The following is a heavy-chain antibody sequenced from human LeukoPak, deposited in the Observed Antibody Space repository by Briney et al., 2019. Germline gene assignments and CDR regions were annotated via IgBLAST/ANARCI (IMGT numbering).Heavy chain of an antibody. Sequence: SETLSLTCTVSGGSISSHYWNWIRQPPGKGLEWIGYIYYSGSTNYNPPLKSRVTMSVDTSKNQFSLNLSSVTAADTAVYYCARMDTSYYFDYWGQGTLVTVSS. J-gene: IGHJ4*02. CDR1: GGSISSHY. CDR3: ARMDTSYYFDY. D-gene: IGHD3/OR15-3a*01. CDR2: IYYSGST. V-gene: IGHV4-59*11.